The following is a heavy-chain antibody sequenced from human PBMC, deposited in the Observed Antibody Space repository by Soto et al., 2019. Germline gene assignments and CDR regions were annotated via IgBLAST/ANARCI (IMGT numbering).Heavy chain of an antibody. CDR1: GGSISSSSYY. J-gene: IGHJ6*03. D-gene: IGHD2-2*01. Sequence: SQTLSLTCTVSGGSISSSSYYWGWIRQPPGKGLEWIGSIYYSGSTYYNPSLKSRVTISVDTSKNQFSLKLSSVTAADTAVYYCARRSRILSVVPAARNYYYYYMDVWGKGTTVTVSS. V-gene: IGHV4-39*01. CDR2: IYYSGST. CDR3: ARRSRILSVVPAARNYYYYYMDV.